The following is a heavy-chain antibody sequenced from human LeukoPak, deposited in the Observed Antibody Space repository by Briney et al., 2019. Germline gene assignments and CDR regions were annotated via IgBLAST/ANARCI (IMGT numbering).Heavy chain of an antibody. CDR1: GFTFSSYA. CDR2: ISGSGGST. D-gene: IGHD3-3*01. V-gene: IGHV3-23*01. J-gene: IGHJ4*02. Sequence: PGGSLRLSCAASGFTFSSYAMSWVRQAPGKGLEWVSAISGSGGSTYYADSVKGRFTISRDNSKNTLYLQVNSLRAEDTAVYYYAKVPYYDFWSGYSVFDYWGQGTLVTVSS. CDR3: AKVPYYDFWSGYSVFDY.